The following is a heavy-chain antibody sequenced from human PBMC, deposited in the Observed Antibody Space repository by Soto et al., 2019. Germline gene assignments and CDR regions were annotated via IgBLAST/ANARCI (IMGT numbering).Heavy chain of an antibody. J-gene: IGHJ5*02. V-gene: IGHV3-64D*06. CDR3: VTIPDIVATIAWYNWFDP. CDR2: ISSNGGST. D-gene: IGHD5-12*01. Sequence: GGSLRLSXSASGFTFSSYAMHWVRQAPGKGLEYVSAISSNGGSTYYADSVKGRFTISRDNSKNTLYLQMSSLRAEDTAVYYCVTIPDIVATIAWYNWFDPWGQGTLVTVSS. CDR1: GFTFSSYA.